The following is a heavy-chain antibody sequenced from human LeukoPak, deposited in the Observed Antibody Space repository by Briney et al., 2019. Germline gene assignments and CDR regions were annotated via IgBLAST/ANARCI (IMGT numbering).Heavy chain of an antibody. D-gene: IGHD2-2*01. J-gene: IGHJ5*02. CDR2: IYYSGTT. Sequence: SETLSLTCTVSGGSISTTSYFWAWIRQPPGEGLEWIGSIYYSGTTYYNSSLKSRVTISIERSKNHFSLNRNSLTAADTAVYYCARVYCSTHNWFDTWGQGTQVTVSS. CDR3: ARVYCSTHNWFDT. CDR1: GGSISTTSYF. V-gene: IGHV4-39*07.